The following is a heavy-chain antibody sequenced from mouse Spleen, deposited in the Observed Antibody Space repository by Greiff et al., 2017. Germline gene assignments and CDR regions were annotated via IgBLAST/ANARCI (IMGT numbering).Heavy chain of an antibody. V-gene: IGHV14-4*01. CDR1: GFNIKDDY. CDR3: TFRYYYGSSYGDY. CDR2: IDPENGDT. J-gene: IGHJ2*01. Sequence: VQLQQSGAELVRPGASVKLSCTASGFNIKDDYMHWVKQRPEQGLEWIGWIDPENGDTEYASKFQGKATITADTSSNTAYLQLSSLTSEDTAVYYCTFRYYYGSSYGDYWGQGTTLTVSS. D-gene: IGHD1-1*01.